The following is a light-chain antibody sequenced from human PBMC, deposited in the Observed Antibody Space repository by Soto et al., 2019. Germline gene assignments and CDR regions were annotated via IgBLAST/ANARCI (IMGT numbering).Light chain of an antibody. J-gene: IGLJ1*01. CDR1: SSDVGAYNY. CDR2: EVT. CDR3: SSTSDSSTLFV. V-gene: IGLV2-14*01. Sequence: QSALTQPASVSGSPGQSITISCTGTSSDVGAYNYVSWYQHHPGKVPKLLIYEVTNRPSGVSDRFSGSKSGNTASLTISGLQAEDEADYYCSSTSDSSTLFVFGTGTKVTVL.